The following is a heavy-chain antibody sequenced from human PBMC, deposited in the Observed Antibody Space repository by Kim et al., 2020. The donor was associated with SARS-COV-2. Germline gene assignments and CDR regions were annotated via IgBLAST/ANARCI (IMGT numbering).Heavy chain of an antibody. CDR2: IGPGGDT. J-gene: IGHJ4*02. CDR3: AKYTVTTPPDY. CDR1: GFNFSGSA. V-gene: IGHV3-23*01. D-gene: IGHD4-17*01. Sequence: GGSLRLSCAASGFNFSGSAMHWVRQASGKGLEWVSGIGPGGDTHYVDSVKGRFTITRDNSRNTLSLQMNSLRVEDTAVYYCAKYTVTTPPDYGGQGALVTVSS.